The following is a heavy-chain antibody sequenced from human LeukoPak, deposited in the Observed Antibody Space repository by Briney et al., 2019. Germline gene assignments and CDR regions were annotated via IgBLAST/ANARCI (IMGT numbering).Heavy chain of an antibody. CDR2: IWYDGSNK. D-gene: IGHD4-17*01. J-gene: IGHJ4*02. CDR1: GFTFSSYG. CDR3: ARQAFSYGDYSEDYFDY. V-gene: IGHV3-33*01. Sequence: PGRSLRLSCAASGFTFSSYGMHWVRQAPGKGLEWVAVIWYDGSNKYYADSVKGRFTISRDNSKNTLYLQMNSLRAEDTAVYYCARQAFSYGDYSEDYFDYWGQGTLVTVSS.